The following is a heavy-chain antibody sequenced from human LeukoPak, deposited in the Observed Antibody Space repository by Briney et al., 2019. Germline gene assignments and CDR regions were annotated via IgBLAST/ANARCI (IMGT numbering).Heavy chain of an antibody. CDR1: GYTFTSYD. D-gene: IGHD3-10*01. CDR2: MNPNSGNT. CDR3: ARGRYYGSGSYYNEVGDWFDP. Sequence: ASVKVSCKASGYTFTSYDINWVRQATGQGREWMGWMNPNSGNTGYAQKFQGRVTMTRNTSISTAYMELSSLRSEDTAVYYCARGRYYGSGSYYNEVGDWFDPWGQGTLVTVSS. J-gene: IGHJ5*02. V-gene: IGHV1-8*01.